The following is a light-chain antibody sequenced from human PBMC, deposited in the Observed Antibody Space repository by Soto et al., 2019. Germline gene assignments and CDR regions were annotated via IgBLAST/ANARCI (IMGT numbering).Light chain of an antibody. CDR2: SNI. J-gene: IGLJ7*01. CDR1: SSNIGSNY. Sequence: QSVLTQPPSASGTAGQRVTISCSRSSSNIGSNYVYWYQQLPGMAPKLLIYSNIHRPSGVPDRFSGSKSGTSASLAISGLRSEDEADYYCASWDDSLSRAVFGGGTQLTVL. CDR3: ASWDDSLSRAV. V-gene: IGLV1-47*02.